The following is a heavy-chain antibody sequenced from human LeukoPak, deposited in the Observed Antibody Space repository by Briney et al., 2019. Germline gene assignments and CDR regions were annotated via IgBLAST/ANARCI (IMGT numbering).Heavy chain of an antibody. V-gene: IGHV4-34*01. CDR2: ISHVGTT. Sequence: GSLRLSCAASGFTFDEYGMSWVRQAPGKGLEWIGEISHVGTTNFNPSLQSRVTLSVDTSKRQFSLNLTSVTAADTAVYYCAGGLSGYCPTTTCSFWGEGRSVTVSS. D-gene: IGHD2-2*01. J-gene: IGHJ6*04. CDR3: AGGLSGYCPTTTCSF. CDR1: GFTFDEYG.